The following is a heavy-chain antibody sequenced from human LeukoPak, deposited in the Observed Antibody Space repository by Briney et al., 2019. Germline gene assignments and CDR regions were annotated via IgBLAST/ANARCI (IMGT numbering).Heavy chain of an antibody. CDR3: AREVVRYSGYDSYMDV. Sequence: GGSLRLSCAASGFTFSSYAMNWVRQAPGKGLEWVSSISDNSSDYADSVKGRFTISRDNAKNSLSLQMNSLRAEDTAVYYCAREVVRYSGYDSYMDVWGKGTTVTVSS. CDR1: GFTFSSYA. D-gene: IGHD5-12*01. CDR2: ISDNSSD. J-gene: IGHJ6*03. V-gene: IGHV3-21*01.